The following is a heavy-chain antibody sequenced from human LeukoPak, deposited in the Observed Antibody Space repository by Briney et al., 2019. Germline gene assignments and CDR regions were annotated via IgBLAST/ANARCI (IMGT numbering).Heavy chain of an antibody. CDR3: ARETASDAFDI. CDR1: GFTFSSYS. J-gene: IGHJ3*02. CDR2: ISSSRSTV. Sequence: GGSLRLSCAASGFTFSSYSMNWVRQAPGKGLEWVSYISSSRSTVYYADSVKGRFTISRDNAKNSLYLQMNSLRAEDTAVYYCARETASDAFDIWGQGTMVTVSS. V-gene: IGHV3-48*04.